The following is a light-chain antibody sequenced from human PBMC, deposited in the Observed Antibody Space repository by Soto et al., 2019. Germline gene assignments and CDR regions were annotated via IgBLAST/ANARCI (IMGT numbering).Light chain of an antibody. CDR3: QQYSALPMT. Sequence: EIVLTQSPGTLSLSPGERATLSCRASQRISISYLAWYQQRPGQAPSLLIYGTSSRATGIPDRFSGSGSGTDFTLTISRLEPEDFGVYFCQQYSALPMTFGQGTRLEIK. V-gene: IGKV3-20*01. CDR1: QRISISY. CDR2: GTS. J-gene: IGKJ5*01.